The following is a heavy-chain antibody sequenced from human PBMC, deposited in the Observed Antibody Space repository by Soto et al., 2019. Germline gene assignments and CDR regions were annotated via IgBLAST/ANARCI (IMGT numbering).Heavy chain of an antibody. D-gene: IGHD2-15*01. Sequence: QLQLQESGSGLVKPSQTLSLTCAVSGGSISSGGYSWSWIRQPPGKGLEWIGYIYHSGSTYYNPSLKSRVTISVDRSKNQFSLKLSSVTAADTAVYYCARGGYCSGGSCYPFDYWGQGTLVTVSS. V-gene: IGHV4-30-2*01. CDR3: ARGGYCSGGSCYPFDY. CDR1: GGSISSGGYS. CDR2: IYHSGST. J-gene: IGHJ4*02.